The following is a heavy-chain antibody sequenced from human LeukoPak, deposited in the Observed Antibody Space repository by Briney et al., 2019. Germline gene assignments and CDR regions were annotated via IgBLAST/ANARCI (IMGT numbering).Heavy chain of an antibody. V-gene: IGHV1-69*13. CDR3: ARVPIVDTAPWTYFDY. CDR2: IIPIFGTA. CDR1: GGTFSSYA. Sequence: ASVKVSCKASGGTFSSYAISWVRQAPGQGLEWMGGIIPIFGTANYAQKFQGRVTITADESTSTAYMELSSLRSEDTAVYYCARVPIVDTAPWTYFDYWGQGTLVTVSS. J-gene: IGHJ4*02. D-gene: IGHD5-18*01.